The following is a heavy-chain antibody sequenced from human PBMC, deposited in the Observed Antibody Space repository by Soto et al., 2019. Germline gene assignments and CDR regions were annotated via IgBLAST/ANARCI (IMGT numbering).Heavy chain of an antibody. V-gene: IGHV1-46*01. J-gene: IGHJ6*02. CDR2: INPSGSYT. CDR3: ARDIPPDGMDV. CDR1: GNTFTSYY. Sequence: QLQLVQSGAEVKKPVASVKVSCKALGNTFTSYYIHWVRQAPGQGLEWMGIINPSGSYTSYAQKFEGRVTMTRDTSTSTVYMELSSLRSEDTAVYYCARDIPPDGMDVWGQGTTVTVSS.